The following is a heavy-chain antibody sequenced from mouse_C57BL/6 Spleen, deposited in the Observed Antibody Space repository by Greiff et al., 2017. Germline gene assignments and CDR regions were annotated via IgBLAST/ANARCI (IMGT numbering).Heavy chain of an antibody. V-gene: IGHV6-3*01. CDR2: ISPESDNYAT. J-gene: IGHJ2*01. Sequence: EVQVEESGAGLVQPGGSMKLSCVASGFTFSNYWMNWVRQSPEKGLEWVAQISPESDNYATHYAVSVKGRFTISSADSKNSVYLRMNNVGAEDAGIYYCTLRQDYFDYWGQGTTLTVSS. D-gene: IGHD3-2*01. CDR3: TLRQDYFDY. CDR1: GFTFSNYW.